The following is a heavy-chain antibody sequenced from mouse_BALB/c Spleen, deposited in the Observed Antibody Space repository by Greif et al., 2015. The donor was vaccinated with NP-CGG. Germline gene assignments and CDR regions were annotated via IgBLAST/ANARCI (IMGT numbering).Heavy chain of an antibody. CDR3: ARDSDWYFDV. V-gene: IGHV1-26*01. CDR2: INLNNGGT. D-gene: IGHD6-1*01. Sequence: VQLQQSGPELVKPGASVKMSCKASGFTFSDYNMKWVKQSHGKGLEWIGDINLNNGGTGYNQKFKGKATLTVDKSSSTAYMQLNSLTSEDSAVYYCARDSDWYFDVWGAGTTVTVSS. CDR1: GFTFSDYN. J-gene: IGHJ1*01.